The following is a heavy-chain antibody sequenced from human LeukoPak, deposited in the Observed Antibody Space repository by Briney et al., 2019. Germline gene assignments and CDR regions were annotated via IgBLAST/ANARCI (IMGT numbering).Heavy chain of an antibody. CDR3: ARGGAGDMYNFFDP. D-gene: IGHD3-16*01. CDR1: GYTFTNYY. Sequence: EASVKVSCKPSGYTFTNYYMVWVRQAPGQGLEWMGIINPSGGSTTYAQKFQGRVTVTRDTSTSTVYMELSSLRSEDTAIYYCARGGAGDMYNFFDPWGQGTLITVSS. V-gene: IGHV1-46*01. CDR2: INPSGGST. J-gene: IGHJ5*02.